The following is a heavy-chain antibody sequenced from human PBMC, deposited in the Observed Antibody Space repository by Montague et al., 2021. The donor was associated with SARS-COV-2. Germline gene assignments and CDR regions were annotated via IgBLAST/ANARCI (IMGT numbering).Heavy chain of an antibody. V-gene: IGHV4-4*07. CDR1: GGSISTYY. CDR2: IYTSGST. J-gene: IGHJ4*02. D-gene: IGHD6-13*01. CDR3: ARVWYSSSWDYFDY. Sequence: SETLSLTCTVSGGSISTYYWSWIRQPPGKGLEWIGRIYTSGSTNYNPSLKSRVTISVDTSKNQFSLKLSSVTAADTAVYYCARVWYSSSWDYFDYWGQGTLVTVSS.